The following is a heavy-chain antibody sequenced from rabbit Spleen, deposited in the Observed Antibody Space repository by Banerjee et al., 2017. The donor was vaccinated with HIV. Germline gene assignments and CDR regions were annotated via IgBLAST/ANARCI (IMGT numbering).Heavy chain of an antibody. J-gene: IGHJ4*01. V-gene: IGHV1S45*01. CDR3: ARDLAAWNSGSYAFNL. D-gene: IGHD1-1*01. Sequence: QEQLKETGGGLVQPGGSLTLSCKASGFDFSHYGVSWVRQAPGKGLEWIACIDTSDGDTDYANWPKGRFTISKASSTTVTLKMTSLTAADTATYFCARDLAAWNSGSYAFNLWGQGTLVTVS. CDR2: IDTSDGDT. CDR1: GFDFSHYG.